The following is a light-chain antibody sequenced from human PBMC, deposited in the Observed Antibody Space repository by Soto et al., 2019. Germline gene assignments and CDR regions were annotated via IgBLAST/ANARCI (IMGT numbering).Light chain of an antibody. V-gene: IGKV1-5*03. J-gene: IGKJ1*01. CDR2: KAS. CDR3: QHYTSYSEA. CDR1: QTISSW. Sequence: DIQMTQSPSTLSGSVGDRVTITCRASQTISSWLAWYQQKPGKAPKLLIYKASTLKSGVPSRFSGSGSGTEFTLTIISLQPDDFATYYCQHYTSYSEAFGQGTKVDFK.